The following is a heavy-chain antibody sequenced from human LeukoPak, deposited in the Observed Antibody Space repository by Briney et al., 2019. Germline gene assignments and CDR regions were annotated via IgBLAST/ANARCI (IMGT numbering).Heavy chain of an antibody. CDR1: GYTLTELS. V-gene: IGHV1-24*01. Sequence: ASVKVSCKVSGYTLTELSMHWVRQAPGKGRECVGGFEPDDGETIYAQKFQGRLTLTEDTSTYTAYMELSSLESEDTAMYYCSTEASRFFDWSLSYWGQGTLVTVSS. CDR3: STEASRFFDWSLSY. J-gene: IGHJ4*02. D-gene: IGHD3-9*01. CDR2: FEPDDGET.